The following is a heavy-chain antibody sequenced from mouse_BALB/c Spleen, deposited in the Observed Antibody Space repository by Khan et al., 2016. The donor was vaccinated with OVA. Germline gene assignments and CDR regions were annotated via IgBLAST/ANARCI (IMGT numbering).Heavy chain of an antibody. Sequence: VQLQESGPGLVAPSQSLSIPCTVSGFSLTTYGVNGVRHPPGKGLDWLGLFWVVGSQDYNSALKSRLSISKDNSKSQVFLKMNSLQTDDTASYYCARFGYYDAMDYWGQGTSVTVSS. J-gene: IGHJ4*01. CDR1: GFSLTTYG. CDR3: ARFGYYDAMDY. D-gene: IGHD2-2*01. V-gene: IGHV2-6-7*01. CDR2: FWVVGSQ.